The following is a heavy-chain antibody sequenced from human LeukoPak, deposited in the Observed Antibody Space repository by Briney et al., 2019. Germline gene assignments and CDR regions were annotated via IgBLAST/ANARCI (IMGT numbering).Heavy chain of an antibody. V-gene: IGHV4-61*02. J-gene: IGHJ6*02. Sequence: PSETLSLTCTVSGGSIGSGVFYWSWIRQHPGKGLEWIGRIYTSGSTNYNPSLKSRVTMSVDTSKNQFSLKLSSVTAAHTAVYYCARGVRGTYYYYYGMDVWGQGTTVTVSS. CDR2: IYTSGST. CDR1: GGSIGSGVFY. CDR3: ARGVRGTYYYYYGMDV. D-gene: IGHD1-1*01.